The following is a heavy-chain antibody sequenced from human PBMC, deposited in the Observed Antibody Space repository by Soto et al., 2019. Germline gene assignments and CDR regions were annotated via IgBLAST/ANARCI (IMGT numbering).Heavy chain of an antibody. CDR3: AKDQEYSSGGGGFDY. D-gene: IGHD6-19*01. CDR1: GFTFSSYA. CDR2: IRGSGDSR. Sequence: GGSLRLSCAASGFTFSSYAMTWVRQAPGKGLEWVSAIRGSGDSRHYVDSVKGRFTISRDNSENTLYLQMNSLRAEDTAVYYCAKDQEYSSGGGGFDYWGQGTLVTVSS. V-gene: IGHV3-23*01. J-gene: IGHJ4*02.